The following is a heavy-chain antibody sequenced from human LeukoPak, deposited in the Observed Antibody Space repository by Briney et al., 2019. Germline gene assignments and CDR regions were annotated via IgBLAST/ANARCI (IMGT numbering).Heavy chain of an antibody. CDR2: INDSEST. V-gene: IGHV4-34*01. J-gene: IGHJ4*02. CDR1: GGSFSGYY. CDR3: ARETAAAGSFIAINDY. Sequence: PSGTLSLTCAVYGGSFSGYYWSWIRQPPGKGLEWIGEINDSESTNYNPSLKSRVTISVDTSKKQFSLKLSSVTAADTAIYYCARETAAAGSFIAINDYWGQGTLVTVSS. D-gene: IGHD6-13*01.